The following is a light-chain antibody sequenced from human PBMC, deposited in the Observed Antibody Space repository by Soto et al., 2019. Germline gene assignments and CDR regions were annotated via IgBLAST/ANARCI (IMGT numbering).Light chain of an antibody. Sequence: DIQMTQSPSTLSASVGDRVTITCRASQDISIYLAWYQQKPGQAPRLLSYKATSLESVVPSRFSSSGSGTEFTLTTSCLEPDNFATYDRPQDNTPFGAGTKVEIK. CDR1: QDISIY. V-gene: IGKV1-5*03. CDR2: KAT. CDR3: PQDNTP. J-gene: IGKJ4*01.